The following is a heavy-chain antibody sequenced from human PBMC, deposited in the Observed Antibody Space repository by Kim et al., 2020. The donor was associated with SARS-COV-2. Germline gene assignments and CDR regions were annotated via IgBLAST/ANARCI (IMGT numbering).Heavy chain of an antibody. D-gene: IGHD6-13*01. CDR1: GFTFDDYA. CDR3: AKDPIAAAGTGGY. CDR2: ISWNSGSI. V-gene: IGHV3-9*01. J-gene: IGHJ4*02. Sequence: GGSLRLSCAASGFTFDDYAMHWVRQAPGKGLEWVSGISWNSGSIGYADSVKGRFTISRDNAKNSLYLQMNSLRAEDTALYYCAKDPIAAAGTGGYWGQGT.